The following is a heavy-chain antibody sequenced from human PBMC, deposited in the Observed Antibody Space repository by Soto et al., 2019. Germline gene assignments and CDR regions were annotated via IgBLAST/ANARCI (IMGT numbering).Heavy chain of an antibody. CDR1: GFTFSSYW. CDR2: IKQDGSEK. D-gene: IGHD1-26*01. V-gene: IGHV3-7*03. CDR3: ARQLERRVGAASH. J-gene: IGHJ4*02. Sequence: EVQLVESGGGLVQPGGSLRLSCVASGFTFSSYWMSWVRQAPGKGLEWVANIKQDGSEKYYVDSVKDRFTISRDNAKNSLYLQMSSLRDDDTAVYYCARQLERRVGAASHWGQGTRVSVSS.